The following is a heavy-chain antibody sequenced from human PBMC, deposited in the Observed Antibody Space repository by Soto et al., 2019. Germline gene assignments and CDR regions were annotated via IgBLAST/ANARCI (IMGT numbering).Heavy chain of an antibody. Sequence: GESLKISCAASGFTFSNAWMSWVRQAPGKGLEWVGRIKSKTDGGTTDYAAPVKGRFTISRDDSKNTLYLQMNSLKTEDTAVYYCTTAFAGATKGYYYYMDVCGKGTTVTVSS. J-gene: IGHJ6*03. CDR1: GFTFSNAW. D-gene: IGHD1-26*01. CDR2: IKSKTDGGTT. V-gene: IGHV3-15*01. CDR3: TTAFAGATKGYYYYMDV.